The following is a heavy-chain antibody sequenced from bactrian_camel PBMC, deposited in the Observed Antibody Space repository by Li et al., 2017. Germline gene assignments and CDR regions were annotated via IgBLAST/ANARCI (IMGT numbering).Heavy chain of an antibody. J-gene: IGHJ4*01. Sequence: VQLVESGGGLVQPGGSLRLSYAASGFTFSSYYISWVRQVAGKGLEWVCSIYPDGASTKCADSVKGRFTISRDNAKNAVYLQLNSLKTEDMGMYYCAPNGGAWSFSDWGQGTQVTVS. V-gene: IGHV3-2*01. CDR2: IYPDGAST. CDR1: GFTFSSYY. CDR3: APNGGAWSFSD. D-gene: IGHD6*01.